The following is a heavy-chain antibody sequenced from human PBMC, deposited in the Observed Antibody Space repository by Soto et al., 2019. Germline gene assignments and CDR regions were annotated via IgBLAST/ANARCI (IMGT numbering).Heavy chain of an antibody. Sequence: EVQLLESGGGLVQPGGSLRLSCAASGFTFSSHAMSWVRQAPGKGLEWVSGISGSGGSTYSADSVKGRFTISRDNSKNTLYLQMNSLRAEDTSLYYCAKQLHYDFWSGYPDAFDIWGQGTMVIVSS. CDR2: ISGSGGST. D-gene: IGHD3-3*01. J-gene: IGHJ3*02. CDR1: GFTFSSHA. CDR3: AKQLHYDFWSGYPDAFDI. V-gene: IGHV3-23*01.